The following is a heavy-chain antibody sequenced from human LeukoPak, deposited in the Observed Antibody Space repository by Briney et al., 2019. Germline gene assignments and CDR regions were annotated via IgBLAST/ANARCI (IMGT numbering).Heavy chain of an antibody. V-gene: IGHV1-2*02. CDR3: AGNIVVVPAAIGWFDP. Sequence: ASVKASCKASGYTFTGYYMHWVRQAPGQGLEWMGWINPNSGGTNYAQKFQGRVTMTRDTSIGTAYMELSRLRSDDTAVYYCAGNIVVVPAAIGWFDPWGQGTLVTVSS. J-gene: IGHJ5*02. D-gene: IGHD2-2*01. CDR1: GYTFTGYY. CDR2: INPNSGGT.